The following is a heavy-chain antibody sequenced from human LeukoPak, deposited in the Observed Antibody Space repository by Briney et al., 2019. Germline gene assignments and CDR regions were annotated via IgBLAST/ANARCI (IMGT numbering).Heavy chain of an antibody. D-gene: IGHD1-26*01. V-gene: IGHV3-53*05. Sequence: GGSLRLSCAVSGFTVSSNYMNWVRQAPGKGLEWVSVIHAGGTTFYADSVKGRFTISRDNAKNSLYLQMNSLRAEDTALYYCAKDMGHVGVALDWGQGTLVTVSS. CDR3: AKDMGHVGVALD. J-gene: IGHJ4*02. CDR2: IHAGGTT. CDR1: GFTVSSNY.